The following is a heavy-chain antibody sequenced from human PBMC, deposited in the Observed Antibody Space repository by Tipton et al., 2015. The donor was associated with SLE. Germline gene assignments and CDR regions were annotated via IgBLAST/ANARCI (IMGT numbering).Heavy chain of an antibody. Sequence: TLSLTCTVSGGSISSGSYYWSWIRQPAGKGLEWIGRIYTRGSTNYNPSLKSRVTISVDTPKNQFSLKLSSVTAADTAVYYCARDAAAGTGFAFDIWGQGTMVTVSS. CDR3: ARDAAAGTGFAFDI. CDR1: GGSISSGSYY. CDR2: IYTRGST. D-gene: IGHD6-13*01. J-gene: IGHJ3*02. V-gene: IGHV4-61*02.